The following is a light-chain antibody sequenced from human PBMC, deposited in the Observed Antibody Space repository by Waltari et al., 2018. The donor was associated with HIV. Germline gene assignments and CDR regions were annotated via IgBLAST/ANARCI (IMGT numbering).Light chain of an antibody. V-gene: IGLV1-44*01. CDR3: AAWDASLHVV. J-gene: IGLJ2*01. CDR1: SSNIGTNT. Sequence: QSVLTQPPSASGTLGQGVTISCFGSSSNIGTNTVNWYQHLPGAAPKLIIFRNHQRPPGVPDRFSGSQSGTSAFLTITGLLPGDEATYYCAAWDASLHVVFGGGTQLTVL. CDR2: RNH.